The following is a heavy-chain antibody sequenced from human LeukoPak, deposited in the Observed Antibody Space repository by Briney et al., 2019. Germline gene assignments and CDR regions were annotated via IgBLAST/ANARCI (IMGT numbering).Heavy chain of an antibody. Sequence: PGGSLRLSCAAFGFTVSVNYMSWVRQAPGKGLECVSVIYSGGNTYYADSVKGRFTISRDNSKNTLYLQMNSLRAEDTAVYYCARNTDSGGQGDYWGPGTLVTVSS. CDR2: IYSGGNT. J-gene: IGHJ4*02. D-gene: IGHD3-22*01. CDR1: GFTVSVNY. CDR3: ARNTDSGGQGDY. V-gene: IGHV3-66*01.